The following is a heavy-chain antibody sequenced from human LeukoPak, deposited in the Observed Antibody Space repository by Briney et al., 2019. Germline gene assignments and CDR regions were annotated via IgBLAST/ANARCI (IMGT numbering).Heavy chain of an antibody. CDR1: GFTFSSYS. D-gene: IGHD4-17*01. CDR2: ISSSSSYI. Sequence: GGSLGLSCAASGFTFSSYSMNWVRQAPGKGLEWVSSISSSSSYIYYADSVKGRFTISRDNAKNSLYLQMNSLRAEDTAVYYCAKPAQTTVTIFNYWGQGALVTVSS. J-gene: IGHJ4*02. V-gene: IGHV3-21*01. CDR3: AKPAQTTVTIFNY.